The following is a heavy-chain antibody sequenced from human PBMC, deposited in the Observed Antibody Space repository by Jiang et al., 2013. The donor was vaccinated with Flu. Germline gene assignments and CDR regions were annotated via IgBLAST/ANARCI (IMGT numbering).Heavy chain of an antibody. CDR3: VRHGGAMAGRGLDS. D-gene: IGHD6-19*01. CDR1: GGSISSSTYY. J-gene: IGHJ4*02. CDR2: IYYSGST. V-gene: IGHV4-39*01. Sequence: GPGLVKPSETLSLTCTVSGGSISSSTYYWAWIRQPPGKGLEWIGHIYYSGSTYYNSSLKSRVTISVDTSKNQFSLKLSSVTAADTAVYYCVRHGGAMAGRGLDSWGQGTLVTVSS.